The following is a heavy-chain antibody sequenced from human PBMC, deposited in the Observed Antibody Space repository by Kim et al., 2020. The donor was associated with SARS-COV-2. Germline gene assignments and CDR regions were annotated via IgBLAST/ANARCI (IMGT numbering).Heavy chain of an antibody. CDR3: ASDIVVVPAAITLFDY. Sequence: DSGKGRFTISRDNSKNTLYLQMNSLRAEDTAVYYCASDIVVVPAAITLFDYWGQGTLVTVSS. V-gene: IGHV3-30*01. J-gene: IGHJ4*02. D-gene: IGHD2-2*02.